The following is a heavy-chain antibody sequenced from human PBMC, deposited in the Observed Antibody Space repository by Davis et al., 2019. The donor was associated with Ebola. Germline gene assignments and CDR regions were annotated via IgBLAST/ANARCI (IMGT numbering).Heavy chain of an antibody. CDR2: IIPILGIA. J-gene: IGHJ4*02. V-gene: IGHV1-69*04. Sequence: SVKVSCKASGGTFSSYAISWVRQAPGQGLEWMGRIIPILGIANYAQKFQGRVTITADKSTSTAYMELNSLRAEDTAVYYCARVRQWELPNDYWGQGTLVTVSS. CDR1: GGTFSSYA. CDR3: ARVRQWELPNDY. D-gene: IGHD1-26*01.